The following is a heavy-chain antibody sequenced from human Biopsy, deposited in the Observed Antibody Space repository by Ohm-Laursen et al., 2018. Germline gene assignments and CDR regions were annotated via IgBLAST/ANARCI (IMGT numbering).Heavy chain of an antibody. J-gene: IGHJ6*02. Sequence: SLRLSCTASGFTFDDSAMHWVRQAPGKGLEWVSGISWNSGYIGYADSVKGRFTISKDNAKNSLYLQMNSLRAEDTAVYYCARSRGSSGIATIYYYGMDVWGQGTTVTVSS. CDR2: ISWNSGYI. CDR1: GFTFDDSA. V-gene: IGHV3-9*01. D-gene: IGHD3-10*01. CDR3: ARSRGSSGIATIYYYGMDV.